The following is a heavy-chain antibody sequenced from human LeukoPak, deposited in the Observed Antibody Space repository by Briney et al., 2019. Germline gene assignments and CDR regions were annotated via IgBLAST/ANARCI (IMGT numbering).Heavy chain of an antibody. V-gene: IGHV3-30*02. Sequence: GGSLRLSCAASGFTFSSYGMHWVRQAPGKGLEWVAFIRYDGSNKYYADSVKGRFTISRDNSKNTLYLQMNSLRAGDTAVYYCAKDSDLSSSTWFDPWGQGTLVTVSS. CDR3: AKDSDLSSSTWFDP. D-gene: IGHD6-6*01. J-gene: IGHJ5*02. CDR1: GFTFSSYG. CDR2: IRYDGSNK.